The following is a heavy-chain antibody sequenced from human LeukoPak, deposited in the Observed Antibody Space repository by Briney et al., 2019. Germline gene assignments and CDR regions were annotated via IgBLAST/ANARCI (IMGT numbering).Heavy chain of an antibody. D-gene: IGHD6-13*01. Sequence: TGGSLRLSCAASGFTFSSYGMSWVRQAPGKGLEWVSTIRGSGDTTYYADSVKGRFTISRDNSKNTMYLQMNSLRVEGTAIYYCAKRPGIAAAGSQFDYWGQGTLVTVSS. V-gene: IGHV3-23*01. CDR2: IRGSGDTT. CDR1: GFTFSSYG. J-gene: IGHJ4*02. CDR3: AKRPGIAAAGSQFDY.